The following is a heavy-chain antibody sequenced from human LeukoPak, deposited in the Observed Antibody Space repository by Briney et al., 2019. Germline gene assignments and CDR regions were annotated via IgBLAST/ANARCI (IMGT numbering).Heavy chain of an antibody. J-gene: IGHJ6*03. V-gene: IGHV1-8*01. CDR1: GHTFSSYD. CDR3: ARALSWTTDSLYYMDV. Sequence: GAAGNLSCKASGHTFSSYDINWVRQATGQRLEWMGWRNPNSSNTGYAQKFQGRVTMTKNTSITTACQELSSLRSEDTAVYYCARALSWTTDSLYYMDVWGKGTTDPVSS. D-gene: IGHD3/OR15-3a*01. CDR2: RNPNSSNT.